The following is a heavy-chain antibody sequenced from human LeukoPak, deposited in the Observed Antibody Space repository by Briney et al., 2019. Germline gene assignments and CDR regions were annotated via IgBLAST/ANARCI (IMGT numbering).Heavy chain of an antibody. D-gene: IGHD3-10*01. CDR1: GGSISSGGYS. CDR3: ARVELWSFDY. J-gene: IGHJ4*02. V-gene: IGHV4-30-2*01. Sequence: SETLSLTCAVSGGSISSGGYSWSWIRQPPGKGLEWIGYIYHSGSTYYHPSLKSRVTISVDRSKNQFSLKLSSVTAADTAVYYCARVELWSFDYWGQGTLVTVSS. CDR2: IYHSGST.